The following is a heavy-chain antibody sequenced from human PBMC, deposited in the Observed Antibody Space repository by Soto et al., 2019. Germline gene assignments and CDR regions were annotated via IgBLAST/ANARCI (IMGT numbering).Heavy chain of an antibody. CDR3: ARDRQRGGYDGYYYGMDV. J-gene: IGHJ6*02. CDR1: GGSVSSGSYY. V-gene: IGHV4-61*01. CDR2: IYYSGST. D-gene: IGHD5-12*01. Sequence: SETLSLTCTVSGGSVSSGSYYWSWIRQPPGKGLEWIGYIYYSGSTNYNPSLKSRVTISVGTSKNQFSLKLSSVTAADTAVYYCARDRQRGGYDGYYYGMDVWGQGTTVTVSS.